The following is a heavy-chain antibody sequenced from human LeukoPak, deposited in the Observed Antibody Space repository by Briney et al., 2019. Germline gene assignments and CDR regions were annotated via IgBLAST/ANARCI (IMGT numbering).Heavy chain of an antibody. J-gene: IGHJ5*02. CDR1: GGSISSSSYS. CDR2: IYYTGST. Sequence: PETLSLTCTVSGGSISSSSYSWGWILQPPGKGLEWIGNIYYTGSTYYNPSLKSRVTISVDTSKNQFSLKLSSVTAADTAVYYCARVPVNIWENWFDPWGQGTLVTVSS. V-gene: IGHV4-39*07. D-gene: IGHD1-26*01. CDR3: ARVPVNIWENWFDP.